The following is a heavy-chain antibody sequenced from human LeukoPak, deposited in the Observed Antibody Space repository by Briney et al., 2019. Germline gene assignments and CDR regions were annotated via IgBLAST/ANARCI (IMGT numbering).Heavy chain of an antibody. J-gene: IGHJ4*02. CDR2: INAGNGNT. CDR3: ARGGIVVVPAAYFDY. Sequence: ASVKVSCKASGYTFTSYAMHWVRQAPGQRLEWMGWINAGNGNTKYSQKFQGRVTIIRDTSASTAYMELSSLRSEDTAVYYCARGGIVVVPAAYFDYWGQGTLVTVSS. CDR1: GYTFTSYA. D-gene: IGHD2-2*01. V-gene: IGHV1-3*01.